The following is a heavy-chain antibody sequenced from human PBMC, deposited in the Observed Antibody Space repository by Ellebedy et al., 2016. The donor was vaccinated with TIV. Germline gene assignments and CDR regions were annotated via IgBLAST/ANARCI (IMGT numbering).Heavy chain of an antibody. J-gene: IGHJ3*02. CDR3: ATARGDHGAFEI. V-gene: IGHV3-48*04. CDR1: GFTFSSYA. D-gene: IGHD3-10*01. Sequence: GESLKISCAASGFTFSSYAMGWVRQAPGKGLEWVSYISSGGTVIYYADSVKGRFTISRDNTKNLLYLQMNSLRAEDTAVYHCATARGDHGAFEIWGQGTMVTVSS. CDR2: ISSGGTVI.